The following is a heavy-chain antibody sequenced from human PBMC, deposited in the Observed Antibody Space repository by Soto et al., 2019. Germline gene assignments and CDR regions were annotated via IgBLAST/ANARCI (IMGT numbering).Heavy chain of an antibody. V-gene: IGHV6-1*01. D-gene: IGHD2-15*01. J-gene: IGHJ6*02. Sequence: PSQTLSLTCAISGDSVSSNSAAWNWIRQSPSRGLEWLGRTYYRSKWYNDYAVSVKSRITINPDTSKNQFSLQLNSVTPEDTAVYYCAREDCSGGSCYYYGMDAWGQATTVTVSS. CDR3: AREDCSGGSCYYYGMDA. CDR1: GDSVSSNSAA. CDR2: TYYRSKWYN.